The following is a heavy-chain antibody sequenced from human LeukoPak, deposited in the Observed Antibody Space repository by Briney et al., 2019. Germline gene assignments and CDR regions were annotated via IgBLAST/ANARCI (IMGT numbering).Heavy chain of an antibody. CDR1: GGSFSTYY. CDR3: ASAIKPGLGEAPAY. V-gene: IGHV4-59*01. D-gene: IGHD3-10*01. Sequence: SETLSLTCTVSGGSFSTYYWSWVRQPPGKGLEWIGYINYSGSTTYSPSLKSRVTISVDTSKSQFSLKLSSVTAADTAVYCCASAIKPGLGEAPAYWGQGTLVTVSS. CDR2: INYSGST. J-gene: IGHJ4*02.